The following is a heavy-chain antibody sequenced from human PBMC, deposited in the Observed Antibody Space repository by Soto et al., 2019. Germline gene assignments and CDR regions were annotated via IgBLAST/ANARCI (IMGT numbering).Heavy chain of an antibody. CDR1: GDSMTNTNW. D-gene: IGHD3-3*01. J-gene: IGHJ4*02. V-gene: IGHV4-4*02. CDR3: ANRSLRRLRFLEAX. Sequence: SETLSLTCAVSGDSMTNTNWWSWVRQPPGKGLEWIGEIDHSGSTNYNPSLKSRVTISIDKSKNQFSLELSSVTAADTAVYYCANRSLRRLRFLEAXWGQGTLVTVSX. CDR2: IDHSGST.